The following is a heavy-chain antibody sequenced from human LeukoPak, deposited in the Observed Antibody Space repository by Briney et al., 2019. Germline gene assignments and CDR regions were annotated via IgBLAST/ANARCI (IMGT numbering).Heavy chain of an antibody. J-gene: IGHJ4*02. Sequence: PSETLSLTCTVSGGSMTNYYWSWIRQPAGKGLEWIGRMYFSGRTHYNPSLKSRVTMSVGTSKNQFSLKVSSVTAADTAVYYCARVGSDGSYFDYWGQGTLVTVSS. V-gene: IGHV4-4*07. D-gene: IGHD1-26*01. CDR2: MYFSGRT. CDR3: ARVGSDGSYFDY. CDR1: GGSMTNYY.